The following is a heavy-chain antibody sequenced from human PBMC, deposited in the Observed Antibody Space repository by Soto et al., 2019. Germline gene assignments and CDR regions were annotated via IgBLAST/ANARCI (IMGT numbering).Heavy chain of an antibody. J-gene: IGHJ1*01. CDR3: AKAGVDILTGYYWYFQH. V-gene: IGHV3-23*01. CDR2: ISGSGGST. CDR1: GFTFSSYA. D-gene: IGHD3-9*01. Sequence: GGSLRLSCAASGFTFSSYAMSWVRQAPGKGLEWVSAISGSGGSTYYADSVKGRFTISRDNSKNTLYLQMNSLRAEDTAVYYCAKAGVDILTGYYWYFQHWGQGTLVTVSS.